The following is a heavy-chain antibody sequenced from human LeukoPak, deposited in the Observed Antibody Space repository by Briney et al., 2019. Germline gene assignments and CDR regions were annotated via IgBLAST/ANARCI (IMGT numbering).Heavy chain of an antibody. CDR3: ARTQVAFTVTNVYLDY. J-gene: IGHJ4*02. V-gene: IGHV4-59*01. D-gene: IGHD4-17*01. Sequence: SETLSLTCTVSGGSISSYYWSWIRQPPGKGLEWIGYIYYSGSTNYNPSLKSRVTISVDTSKNQFSLKLSSVTAADTAVYYCARTQVAFTVTNVYLDYWGQGTLVTVSS. CDR1: GGSISSYY. CDR2: IYYSGST.